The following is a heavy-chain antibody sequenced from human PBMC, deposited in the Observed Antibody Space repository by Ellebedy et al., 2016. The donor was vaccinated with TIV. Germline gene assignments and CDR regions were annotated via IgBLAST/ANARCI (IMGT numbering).Heavy chain of an antibody. Sequence: GESLKISCAASGFAFNRFWMGWIRQSPGKGLEWVALIKYDEIENYYANSVKGRFTISRDNARNSLYLQMKSLRVDDTAMYYCARDSDDDAFDIWGQGTMVTVSS. CDR1: GFAFNRFW. J-gene: IGHJ3*02. CDR2: IKYDEIEN. V-gene: IGHV3-7*01. CDR3: ARDSDDDAFDI.